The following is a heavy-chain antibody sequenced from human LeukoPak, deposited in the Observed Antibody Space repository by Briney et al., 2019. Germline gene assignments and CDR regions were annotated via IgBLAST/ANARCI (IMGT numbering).Heavy chain of an antibody. D-gene: IGHD1-7*01. CDR2: ISYSGNT. V-gene: IGHV4-31*03. Sequence: SETLSLTCTVSGDSISSGGYYWSWIRQHPGKGLEWIGYISYSGNTYYNPSLKSRAAISADTPKNQFSLKLSSTTAADTAVYYCARGVTNWYSIDYWGQGTLVTVSS. CDR1: GDSISSGGYY. J-gene: IGHJ4*02. CDR3: ARGVTNWYSIDY.